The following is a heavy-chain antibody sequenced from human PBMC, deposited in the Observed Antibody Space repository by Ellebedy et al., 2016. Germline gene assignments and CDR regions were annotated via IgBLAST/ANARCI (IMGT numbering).Heavy chain of an antibody. CDR2: INHSGST. Sequence: SETLSLXXAVYGGSFSGYYWSWIRQPPGKGLEWIGEINHSGSTNYNPSLKSRVTISVDTSKNQFSLKLSSVTAADTAVYYCARGRLVITWGQGTLVTVSS. D-gene: IGHD3-22*01. V-gene: IGHV4-34*01. CDR3: ARGRLVIT. J-gene: IGHJ5*02. CDR1: GGSFSGYY.